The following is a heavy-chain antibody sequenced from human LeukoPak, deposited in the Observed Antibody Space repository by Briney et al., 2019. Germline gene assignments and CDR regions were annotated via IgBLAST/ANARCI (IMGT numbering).Heavy chain of an antibody. Sequence: GESLRLSCAASGFTFSSYAMSWVRQAPGKGLEWVSAISGSGGSTYYADSVKGRFTISRDNSKNTLYLQMNSLRAEDTAVYYCAKDGYCSSTSCLTGYFFDYWGQGTLVTVSS. CDR2: ISGSGGST. V-gene: IGHV3-23*01. CDR1: GFTFSSYA. CDR3: AKDGYCSSTSCLTGYFFDY. J-gene: IGHJ4*02. D-gene: IGHD2-2*01.